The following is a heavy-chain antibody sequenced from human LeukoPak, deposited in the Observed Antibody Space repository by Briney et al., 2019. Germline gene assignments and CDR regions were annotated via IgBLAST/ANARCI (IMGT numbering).Heavy chain of an antibody. CDR3: ARDSIAVAGDLDY. CDR1: GFTFSSYS. V-gene: IGHV3-21*01. D-gene: IGHD6-19*01. CDR2: ISSSSSYI. Sequence: GGSLRLSCAASGFTFSSYSMNWVRQAPGKGLEWVSSISSSSSYIYYADSVKGRFTISRDNAKNSLYLQMNSLRAEDTAVYYCARDSIAVAGDLDYWGQGTLVTVSS. J-gene: IGHJ4*02.